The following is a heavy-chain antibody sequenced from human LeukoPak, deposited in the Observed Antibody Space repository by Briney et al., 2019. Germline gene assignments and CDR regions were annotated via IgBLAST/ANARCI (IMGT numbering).Heavy chain of an antibody. Sequence: SETLSLTCTVSGGSISSYYWSWIRQPPGKGLEWIGYIYYSGSTNYNPSLKSRVTISVDTSKNQFSLKLSSVTAADTAVYYCARGDSSSWPVNWFDPWGQGPWSPSPQ. J-gene: IGHJ5*02. D-gene: IGHD6-13*01. V-gene: IGHV4-59*01. CDR1: GGSISSYY. CDR2: IYYSGST. CDR3: ARGDSSSWPVNWFDP.